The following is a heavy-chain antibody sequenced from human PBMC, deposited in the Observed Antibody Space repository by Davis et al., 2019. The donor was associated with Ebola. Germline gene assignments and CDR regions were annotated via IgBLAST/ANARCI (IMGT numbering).Heavy chain of an antibody. Sequence: SETLSLTCAVYGGSFSGYYWSWIRQSPGKGLEWIGNIYYGGTTNYNPSLKSRVTISGDTSKNQFSLNVNSVTAADTAVYYCARTPQYTSYGSYFDYWGQGALVTVSS. CDR2: IYYGGTT. CDR3: ARTPQYTSYGSYFDY. CDR1: GGSFSGYY. D-gene: IGHD1-26*01. V-gene: IGHV4-59*01. J-gene: IGHJ4*02.